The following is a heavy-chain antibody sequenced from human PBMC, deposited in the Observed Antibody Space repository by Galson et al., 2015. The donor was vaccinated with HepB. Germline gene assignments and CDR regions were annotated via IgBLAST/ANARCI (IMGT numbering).Heavy chain of an antibody. Sequence: ETLSLTCTVSGASINTYYWSWIRQSPGKGLEWIGYIYYSGNTNYNPSLKGRVTIFVDTSKNQFSLKLRSVTAADTAIYFCAREDAVGWLNPWGPGTLVTVSS. J-gene: IGHJ5*02. V-gene: IGHV4-59*01. CDR3: AREDAVGWLNP. CDR1: GASINTYY. CDR2: IYYSGNT. D-gene: IGHD2-15*01.